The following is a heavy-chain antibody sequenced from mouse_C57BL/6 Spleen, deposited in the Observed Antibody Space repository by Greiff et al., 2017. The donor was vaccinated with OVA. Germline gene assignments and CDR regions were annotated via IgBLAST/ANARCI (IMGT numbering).Heavy chain of an antibody. J-gene: IGHJ3*01. CDR1: GYTFTSYW. Sequence: VQLQQSGAELVKPGASVKMSCKASGYTFTSYWITWVKQRPGQGLEWIGDIYPGSGRTNYNEKFKSKATLTVDTSSSTAYMQLSSLTSEDSAVYYCARSNDGYYRAWFAYWGQGTLVTVSA. V-gene: IGHV1-55*01. CDR2: IYPGSGRT. D-gene: IGHD2-3*01. CDR3: ARSNDGYYRAWFAY.